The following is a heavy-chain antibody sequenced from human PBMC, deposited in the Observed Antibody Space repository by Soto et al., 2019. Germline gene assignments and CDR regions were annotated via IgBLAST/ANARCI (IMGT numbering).Heavy chain of an antibody. Sequence: PGGSLRLSCAASGFTFDDYAMHWVRQAPGKGLEWVSGISWNSGSIGYADSVKGRFTISRDNAKNSLYLQMNSLRAEDTALYYCAKDKRYGDYPSALDVWGKGTTVTVSS. D-gene: IGHD4-17*01. J-gene: IGHJ6*04. CDR2: ISWNSGSI. CDR1: GFTFDDYA. CDR3: AKDKRYGDYPSALDV. V-gene: IGHV3-9*01.